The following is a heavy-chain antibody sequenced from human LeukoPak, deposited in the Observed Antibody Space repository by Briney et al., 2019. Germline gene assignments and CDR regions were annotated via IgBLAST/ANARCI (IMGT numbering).Heavy chain of an antibody. CDR3: ARGPRVGFFWSGYYTDFDY. D-gene: IGHD3-3*01. Sequence: ASVKVSCKASGYTFTSYAMNWVRQAPGQGLEWMGWINTNTGNPTYAQGFTGRFVFSLDTSVSTAYLQISSLKAEDTAVYYCARGPRVGFFWSGYYTDFDYWGQGTLVTVSS. CDR1: GYTFTSYA. J-gene: IGHJ4*02. CDR2: INTNTGNP. V-gene: IGHV7-4-1*02.